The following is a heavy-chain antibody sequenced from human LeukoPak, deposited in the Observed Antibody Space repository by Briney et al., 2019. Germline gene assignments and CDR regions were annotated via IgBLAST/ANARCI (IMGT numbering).Heavy chain of an antibody. J-gene: IGHJ4*02. CDR1: GYTFTGYY. D-gene: IGHD3-22*01. V-gene: IGHV1-2*02. Sequence: ASVKVSCKASGYTFTGYYMHWVRQAPGQGLEWMGWINPNSGGTNYAQKLQGRVTMTTDTSTSTAYMELRSLRSDDTAVYYCARGTYYYDSSGYYYLGGADYWGQGTLVTVSS. CDR2: INPNSGGT. CDR3: ARGTYYYDSSGYYYLGGADY.